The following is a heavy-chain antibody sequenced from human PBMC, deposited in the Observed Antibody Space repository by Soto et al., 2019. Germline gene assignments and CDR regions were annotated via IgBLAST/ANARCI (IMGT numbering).Heavy chain of an antibody. V-gene: IGHV1-2*02. CDR3: ATRYSYVHF. J-gene: IGHJ4*02. D-gene: IGHD5-18*01. Sequence: ASVKVSCKSSGYAFTGYYIHWVRQAPGQGLEWMGWINPNSGDTNYAQKFQGRVTMTRDTSFSTAYMELSSLRSDDTAAYYCATRYSYVHFWGQGTLVTVS. CDR1: GYAFTGYY. CDR2: INPNSGDT.